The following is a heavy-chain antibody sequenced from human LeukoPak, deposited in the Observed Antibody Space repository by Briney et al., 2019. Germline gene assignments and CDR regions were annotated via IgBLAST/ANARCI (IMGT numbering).Heavy chain of an antibody. CDR2: ISYDGSNK. Sequence: GRSLRLSCAASGFTFSSYGMHWVRQAPGKGLEWVAVISYDGSNKYCADSVKGRFTISRDNSKNTLYLQMNSLRAEDTAVYYCAKVADCSSTSCYTLDYWGQGTPVTVSS. CDR3: AKVADCSSTSCYTLDY. V-gene: IGHV3-30*18. D-gene: IGHD2-2*02. J-gene: IGHJ4*02. CDR1: GFTFSSYG.